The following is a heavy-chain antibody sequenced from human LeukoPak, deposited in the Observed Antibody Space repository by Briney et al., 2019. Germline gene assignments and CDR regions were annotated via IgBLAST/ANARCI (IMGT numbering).Heavy chain of an antibody. CDR3: ARDGEVLSSSWFWFDP. D-gene: IGHD6-13*01. CDR1: GYTFTSYG. J-gene: IGHJ5*02. CDR2: ISAYNGNT. V-gene: IGHV1-18*01. Sequence: GASVKVSCKASGYTFTSYGISWVRQAPGQGLEWMGWISAYNGNTNYAQKLQGRVTMTTDTSTSTAYMELRSLRSDDTAVYYCARDGEVLSSSWFWFDPWGQGTLVTVSS.